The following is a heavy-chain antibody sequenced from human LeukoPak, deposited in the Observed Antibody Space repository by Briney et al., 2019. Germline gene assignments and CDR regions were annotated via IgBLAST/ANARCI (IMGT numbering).Heavy chain of an antibody. CDR3: ARPFKVRRGAFDI. J-gene: IGHJ3*02. Sequence: SETLSLTCAVYGGSFSGYYWSWIRQPPGKGLEWIGEINHSGSTNYNPSLKSRVTISVDTSKNQFSLKLSSVTAADTAVYYCARPFKVRRGAFDIWGQGTMVTVSS. D-gene: IGHD2-2*01. CDR2: INHSGST. CDR1: GGSFSGYY. V-gene: IGHV4-34*01.